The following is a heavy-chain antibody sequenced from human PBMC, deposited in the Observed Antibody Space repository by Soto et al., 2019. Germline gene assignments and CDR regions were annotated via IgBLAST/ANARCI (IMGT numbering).Heavy chain of an antibody. CDR2: ISAYSGNT. J-gene: IGHJ6*02. Sequence: ASVKVSCTASGDPFIDYGINWVRHAPGQGPEWMGWISAYSGNTFFEQNVQGRVTLTTDTFTSTAYMEVRSLRSDDTAVFYCARDQSTVTTRSYYDGMDVWGQGTTVTVSS. CDR1: GDPFIDYG. D-gene: IGHD4-4*01. CDR3: ARDQSTVTTRSYYDGMDV. V-gene: IGHV1-18*04.